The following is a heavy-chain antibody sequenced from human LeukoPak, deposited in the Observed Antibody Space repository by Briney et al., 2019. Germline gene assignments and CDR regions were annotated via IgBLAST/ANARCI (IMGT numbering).Heavy chain of an antibody. D-gene: IGHD4-17*01. CDR3: ASLGATVPANAFDI. V-gene: IGHV4-59*11. CDR1: GDSISNHY. CDR2: IYYTGTT. Sequence: SETLSLTCTLSGDSISNHYWSWIRQPPGKGLEWLGHIYYTGTTNYNPSLKSRITMSVDTSKNQLSLRLSSVTAADTAVYFCASLGATVPANAFDIWGQGTLVSVSS. J-gene: IGHJ3*02.